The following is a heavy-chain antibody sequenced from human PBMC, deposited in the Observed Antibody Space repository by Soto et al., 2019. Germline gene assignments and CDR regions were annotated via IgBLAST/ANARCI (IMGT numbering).Heavy chain of an antibody. V-gene: IGHV1-69*01. Sequence: QVQLVQSGAEVKKPGSSVKVSCTTSGGIFRRHPIDWVRQAPGQGLEWMGGIVPQLGRVIYPRDFQGRVTIYADELTNTSSLELSGLTSEDTAVYYCARPRTYDYESSSYYGHQFDYWGQVTLVTVSS. CDR3: ARPRTYDYESSSYYGHQFDY. CDR2: IVPQLGRV. D-gene: IGHD3-22*01. J-gene: IGHJ4*02. CDR1: GGIFRRHP.